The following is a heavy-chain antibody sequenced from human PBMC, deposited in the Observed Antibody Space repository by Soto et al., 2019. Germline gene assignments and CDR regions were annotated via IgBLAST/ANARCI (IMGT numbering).Heavy chain of an antibody. CDR2: IYYSGST. Sequence: QVQLQESGPGLVKPSQTLSLTCTVSGGSMSSGGYYWSWIRQHPGKGLEWIGYIYYSGSTYYNPSLKSRVTISVDTSKNQFSLKLSSVTAADTAVYYCARGDCSGGSCWGIDYWGQGTLVTVSS. CDR1: GGSMSSGGYY. D-gene: IGHD2-15*01. V-gene: IGHV4-31*03. CDR3: ARGDCSGGSCWGIDY. J-gene: IGHJ4*02.